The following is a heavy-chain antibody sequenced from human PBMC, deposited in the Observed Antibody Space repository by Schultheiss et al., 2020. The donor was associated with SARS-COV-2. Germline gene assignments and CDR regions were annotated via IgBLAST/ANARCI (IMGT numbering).Heavy chain of an antibody. CDR1: GYTFTGYY. J-gene: IGHJ6*02. V-gene: IGHV1-2*04. CDR2: INPSGGST. D-gene: IGHD3-22*01. CDR3: AREVMWLNGGDYYYGMDV. Sequence: ASVKVSCKASGYTFTGYYMHWVRQAPGQGLEWMGIINPSGGSTSYAQKFQGWVTMTRDTSISTAYMELSRLRSDDTAVYYCAREVMWLNGGDYYYGMDVWGQGTTVTVSS.